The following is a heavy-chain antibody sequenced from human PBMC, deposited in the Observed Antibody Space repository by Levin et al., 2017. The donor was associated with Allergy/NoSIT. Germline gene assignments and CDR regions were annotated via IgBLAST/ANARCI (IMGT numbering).Heavy chain of an antibody. CDR3: ARKVRRYGSGINWFDP. V-gene: IGHV4-34*01. CDR2: INHSGST. D-gene: IGHD3-10*01. J-gene: IGHJ5*02. Sequence: SQTLSLTCAVYGGSFSGYYWSWIRQPPGKGLEWIGEINHSGSTNYNPSLKSRVTISVDTSKNQFSLKLSSVTAADTAVYYCARKVRRYGSGINWFDPWGQGTLVTVSS. CDR1: GGSFSGYY.